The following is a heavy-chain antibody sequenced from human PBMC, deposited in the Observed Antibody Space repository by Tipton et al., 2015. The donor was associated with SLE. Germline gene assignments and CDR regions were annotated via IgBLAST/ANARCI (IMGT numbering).Heavy chain of an antibody. V-gene: IGHV4-39*07. CDR1: GGSISSGSYY. CDR3: ARPRSVWFRELYAFDI. CDR2: INHSGST. D-gene: IGHD3-10*01. J-gene: IGHJ3*02. Sequence: TLSLTCTVSGGSISSGSYYWSWIRQPPGKGLEWIGEINHSGSTNYNPSLKSRVTISVDTSKNQFSLKLSSVTAADTAVYYCARPRSVWFRELYAFDIWGQGTMVTVSS.